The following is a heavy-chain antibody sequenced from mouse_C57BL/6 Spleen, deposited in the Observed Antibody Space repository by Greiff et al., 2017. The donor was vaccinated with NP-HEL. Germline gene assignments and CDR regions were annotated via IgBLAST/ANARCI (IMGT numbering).Heavy chain of an antibody. V-gene: IGHV1-82*01. CDR1: GYAFSSSW. CDR3: AYTPLVASA. J-gene: IGHJ3*01. D-gene: IGHD1-1*01. Sequence: QVQLQQSGPELVKPGASVKISCKASGYAFSSSWMNWVKQRPGKGLEWIGRIYPGDGDTNYNGKFKGKATLTADKSSSTAYMPLSSLTSEDSAVSFCAYTPLVASAWGQGTLVTVSA. CDR2: IYPGDGDT.